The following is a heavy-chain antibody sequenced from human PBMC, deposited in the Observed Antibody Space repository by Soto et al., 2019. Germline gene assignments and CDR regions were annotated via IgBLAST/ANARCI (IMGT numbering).Heavy chain of an antibody. Sequence: GESLKISCKGSGYRFSSYWIAWVRQMPGKGLEWMGIIYPGDSDTRYSPSFEGQVTISADKSNSTAYLQWSSLKASDTAMYYCARHNKVDYYYGMDVWGQGTTVTVSS. CDR1: GYRFSSYW. CDR3: ARHNKVDYYYGMDV. CDR2: IYPGDSDT. V-gene: IGHV5-51*01. J-gene: IGHJ6*02. D-gene: IGHD2-15*01.